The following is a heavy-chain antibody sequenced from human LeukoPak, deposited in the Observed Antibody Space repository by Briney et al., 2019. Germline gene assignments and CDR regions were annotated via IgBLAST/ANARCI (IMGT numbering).Heavy chain of an antibody. D-gene: IGHD3-10*01. CDR2: ISPSGGST. CDR1: GYTFTSNY. Sequence: ASVKVSCKAFGYTFTSNYMHWVRQAPGQGPEWMGVISPSGGSTTYAQKFQGRVTITRDTSASTAYMELSSLRSEDMAVYYCARVAYYYGSGGYRYFDYWGQGTLVTVSS. CDR3: ARVAYYYGSGGYRYFDY. J-gene: IGHJ4*02. V-gene: IGHV1-46*01.